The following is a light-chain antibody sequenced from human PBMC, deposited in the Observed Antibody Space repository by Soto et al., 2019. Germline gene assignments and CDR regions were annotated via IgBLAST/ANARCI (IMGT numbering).Light chain of an antibody. Sequence: FVLTQPRSVSGSPGQSVTISCTGTSSDVGGYNYVSWYQQHPGKAPKLMIYEVTKRPSGIPDRFSGSKSGNTASLTISGLQPEDEADYYCCSFAGTFYVFGTETKLTVL. CDR2: EVT. CDR1: SSDVGGYNY. CDR3: CSFAGTFYV. J-gene: IGLJ1*01. V-gene: IGLV2-11*01.